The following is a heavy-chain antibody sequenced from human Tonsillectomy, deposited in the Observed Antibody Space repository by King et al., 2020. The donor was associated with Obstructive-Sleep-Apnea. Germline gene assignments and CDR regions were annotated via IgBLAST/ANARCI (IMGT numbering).Heavy chain of an antibody. CDR2: ILSSGSND. Sequence: HVQLVESGGGVVQPGKSLRLSCAASGSTLSGFGMHWVRQAPGKGLEWVAFILSSGSNDYYADSVKGRFTISRDNSKNMLYLQMNSLKTEDTGVYYCARDYFPFYFDYWGQGTLVTVSS. J-gene: IGHJ4*02. CDR3: ARDYFPFYFDY. D-gene: IGHD2-21*01. V-gene: IGHV3-30*02. CDR1: GSTLSGFG.